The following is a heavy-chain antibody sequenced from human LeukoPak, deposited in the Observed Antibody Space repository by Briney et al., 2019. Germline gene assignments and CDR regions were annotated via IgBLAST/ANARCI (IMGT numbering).Heavy chain of an antibody. CDR1: GYTFTGYS. D-gene: IGHD6-13*01. CDR2: INPNNGGT. CDR3: ARDETEYTSSWAYFDD. Sequence: ASVKVSCKASGYTFTGYSIHWVRQAPGQGLGWMGWINPNNGGTICAQKFQGRVTMTRDTSSSTAYMELSGLRSDDTALYYCARDETEYTSSWAYFDDWGQGTLVSVSS. V-gene: IGHV1-2*02. J-gene: IGHJ4*02.